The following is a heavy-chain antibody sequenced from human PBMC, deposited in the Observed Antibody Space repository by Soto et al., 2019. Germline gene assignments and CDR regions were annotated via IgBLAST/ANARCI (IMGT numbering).Heavy chain of an antibody. CDR2: IYPGDSDT. CDR1: GYSFTSSW. CDR3: ARRSGSNWSDLALDY. D-gene: IGHD1-1*01. J-gene: IGHJ4*02. Sequence: EALKISCKRSGYSFTSSWICSVRQMPGKGLEWMGIIYPGDSDTRYSPSFQGQVTISADKSISTAYLQWSSLKASDTAMYYCARRSGSNWSDLALDYWGQGTLVTVSS. V-gene: IGHV5-51*01.